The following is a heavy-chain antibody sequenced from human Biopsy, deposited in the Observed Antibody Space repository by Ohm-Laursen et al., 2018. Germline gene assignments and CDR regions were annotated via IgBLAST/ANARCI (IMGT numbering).Heavy chain of an antibody. V-gene: IGHV3-23*01. Sequence: SLRLSCTASGFTFHTYAMNWVRQAPGKGLERVAHIDVSDYNTYYADSVRGRFTISRDNSKQMVHLEINSLTADDTAAYYCVKQWGGYNFDSWGQGTLVTVSS. CDR2: IDVSDYNT. CDR1: GFTFHTYA. CDR3: VKQWGGYNFDS. J-gene: IGHJ5*01. D-gene: IGHD1-14*01.